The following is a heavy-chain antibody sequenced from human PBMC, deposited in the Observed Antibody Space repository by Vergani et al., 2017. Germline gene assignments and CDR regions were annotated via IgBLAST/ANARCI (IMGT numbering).Heavy chain of an antibody. CDR3: ARGYYDSSGYYYDAFDI. CDR2: IYYSGST. J-gene: IGHJ3*02. Sequence: QVQLQESGPGLVKPSQTLSLTCTVSGGSISSGGYYWSWIRQHPGKGLEWIGYIYYSGSTYYNPSLKSRVTISVDTSKNQFSLKLSSVTAADTAVYYCARGYYDSSGYYYDAFDIWGQGTMVTVSS. V-gene: IGHV4-31*03. D-gene: IGHD3-22*01. CDR1: GGSISSGGYY.